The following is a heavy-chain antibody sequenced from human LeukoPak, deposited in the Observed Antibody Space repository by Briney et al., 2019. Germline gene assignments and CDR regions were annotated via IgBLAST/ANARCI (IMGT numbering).Heavy chain of an antibody. CDR2: INWNGGST. Sequence: AGGSLRLTCAASGFTFDDYGMSWVRQAPGKGPEWVSGINWNGGSTGYADSVKGRFTISRDNAKNSLYLQMNSLRAEDTALYHCARGGGSSALDIWGQGTMVTVSS. D-gene: IGHD3-16*01. J-gene: IGHJ3*02. V-gene: IGHV3-20*01. CDR3: ARGGGSSALDI. CDR1: GFTFDDYG.